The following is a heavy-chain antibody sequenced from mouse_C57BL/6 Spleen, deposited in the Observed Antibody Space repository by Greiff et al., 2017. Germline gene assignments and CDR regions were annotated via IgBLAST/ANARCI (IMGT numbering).Heavy chain of an antibody. CDR3: ARSYGNNYYAMDY. CDR2: IDPSDSST. J-gene: IGHJ4*01. D-gene: IGHD2-1*01. Sequence: QVQLKESGAELVMPWASVKLSCKASGYTFTSYWMHWVKQRPGQGLEWIGEIDPSDSSTNYNQKFKGKSTLTVDKSSSTAYMQLSSLTSEDSAVYYCARSYGNNYYAMDYWGQGTSGTVSS. CDR1: GYTFTSYW. V-gene: IGHV1-69*01.